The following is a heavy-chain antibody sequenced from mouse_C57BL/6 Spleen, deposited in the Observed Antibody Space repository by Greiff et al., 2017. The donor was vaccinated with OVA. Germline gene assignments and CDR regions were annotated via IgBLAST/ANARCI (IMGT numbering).Heavy chain of an antibody. J-gene: IGHJ2*01. CDR2: INPNNGGT. Sequence: VQLQQSGPELVKPGASVKISCKASGYTFTDYYMNWVKQSHGKSLEWIGDINPNNGGTSYNQKFKGKATLTVDKSSSTAYMELRSLTSEDSAVYYCARRGILSSYCFDYWGQGTTLTVAA. CDR3: ARRGILSSYCFDY. D-gene: IGHD1-1*02. CDR1: GYTFTDYY. V-gene: IGHV1-26*01.